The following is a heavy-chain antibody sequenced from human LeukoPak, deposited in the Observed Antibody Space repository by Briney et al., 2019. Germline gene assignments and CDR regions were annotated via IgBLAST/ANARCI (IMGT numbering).Heavy chain of an antibody. J-gene: IGHJ4*02. CDR1: GYTLTELS. D-gene: IGHD6-13*01. Sequence: ASVKVSCKVSGYTLTELSMHWVRQAPGKGLEWMGGFDPEDGETIYAQKFQGRVTITADESTSTAYMELSSLRPEGTAVYYCAREEGSSWYNWGQGTLVTVSS. V-gene: IGHV1-24*01. CDR3: AREEGSSWYN. CDR2: FDPEDGET.